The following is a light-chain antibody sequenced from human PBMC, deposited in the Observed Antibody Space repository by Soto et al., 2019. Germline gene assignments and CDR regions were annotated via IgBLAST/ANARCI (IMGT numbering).Light chain of an antibody. Sequence: QSVLTQPASVSGSLGQSITISCTGTSSDVGSYNLVSWYQQHPGKAPKLMIYEGSKRPSGVSNRFSGSKSGNTASLTISGLQAEDEADYYCCSYAGISTFPRFGGGTKLTVL. J-gene: IGLJ2*01. CDR1: SSDVGSYNL. CDR3: CSYAGISTFPR. CDR2: EGS. V-gene: IGLV2-23*03.